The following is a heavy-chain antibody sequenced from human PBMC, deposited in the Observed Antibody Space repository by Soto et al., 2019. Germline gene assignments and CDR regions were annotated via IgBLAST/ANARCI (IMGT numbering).Heavy chain of an antibody. D-gene: IGHD6-13*01. J-gene: IGHJ1*01. CDR1: GFSFITYA. CDR3: AKDQAAAGTISRYFQH. Sequence: GGSLRLSCAASGFSFITYAMSWVRQAPGKGLEWVSGISGSGGTTYYADSVKGRFTISRDNSKNTLYLQVNSLRAEDTAVYYCAKDQAAAGTISRYFQHWGQGTLVTVSS. V-gene: IGHV3-23*01. CDR2: ISGSGGTT.